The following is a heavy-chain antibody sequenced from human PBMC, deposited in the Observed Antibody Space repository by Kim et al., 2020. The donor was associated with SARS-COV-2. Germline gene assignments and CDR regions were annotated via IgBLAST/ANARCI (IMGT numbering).Heavy chain of an antibody. D-gene: IGHD3-10*01. V-gene: IGHV1-58*01. CDR3: AAVPMVRGVITYYFDY. Sequence: SVKVSCKASGFTFTSSAVQWVRQARGQRLEWIGWIVVGSGNTNYAQKFQERVTITRDMSTSTAYMELSSLRSEDTAVYYCAAVPMVRGVITYYFDYWGQETLGSVAS. J-gene: IGHJ4*02. CDR1: GFTFTSSA. CDR2: IVVGSGNT.